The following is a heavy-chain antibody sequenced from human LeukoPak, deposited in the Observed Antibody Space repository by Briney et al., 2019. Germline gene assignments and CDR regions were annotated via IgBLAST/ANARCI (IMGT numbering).Heavy chain of an antibody. J-gene: IGHJ2*01. D-gene: IGHD3-9*01. CDR2: IYPGDSDT. Sequence: GESLKISCKGSGYSFTSYWIGWVRQMPGKGLEWMGIIYPGDSDTRYSPSFQGQVTISADKSISTAHLQWSSLKASDTAMYYCARVYYDILTGYYTTYWYFDLWGRGTLVTVSS. V-gene: IGHV5-51*01. CDR3: ARVYYDILTGYYTTYWYFDL. CDR1: GYSFTSYW.